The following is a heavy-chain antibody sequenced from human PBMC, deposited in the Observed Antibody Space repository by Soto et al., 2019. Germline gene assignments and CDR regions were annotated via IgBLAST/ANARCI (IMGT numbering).Heavy chain of an antibody. CDR3: ARDGGSSWFDY. D-gene: IGHD6-13*01. CDR2: INHSGST. CDR1: GGSFSGYY. V-gene: IGHV4-34*01. J-gene: IGHJ4*02. Sequence: LSLTCAVYGGSFSGYYWSRIRQPPGKGLEWIGEINHSGSTNYNPSLKSRVTISVDTSKNQFSLKLSSVTAADTAVYYCARDGGSSWFDYWGQGSLVTVSS.